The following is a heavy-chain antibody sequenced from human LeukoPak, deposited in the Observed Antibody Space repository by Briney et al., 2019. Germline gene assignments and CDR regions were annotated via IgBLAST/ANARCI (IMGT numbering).Heavy chain of an antibody. V-gene: IGHV3-21*01. CDR3: ARFTSGSGSNDSFDC. D-gene: IGHD3-10*01. J-gene: IGHJ4*02. CDR1: VFTFSDYG. CDR2: IRYSSSNI. Sequence: PGGALRLSCAVSVFTFSDYGMNWVRQAPGRGGEWVSLIRYSSSNIYYADSVKGRFTISRDNAQNSLYLQMNSLRAEDTAVYYCARFTSGSGSNDSFDCWGQGTVVTVSS.